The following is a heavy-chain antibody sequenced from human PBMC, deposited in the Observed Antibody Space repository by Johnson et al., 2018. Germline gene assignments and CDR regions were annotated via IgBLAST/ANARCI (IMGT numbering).Heavy chain of an antibody. V-gene: IGHV3-30*04. J-gene: IGHJ4*02. CDR1: GFDFNSHA. CDR2: ISYDGSWK. Sequence: QVQLVQSGGGVVEPGGSLRLSCAASGFDFNSHAMHWVRQAPDKGLDWGAVISYDGSWKNYADPVNGRFTISRDSSKNNLELQMSSLTAEDTGGYYCVPEVGAKNFDCWGQGTLVTVSS. D-gene: IGHD1-26*01. CDR3: VPEVGAKNFDC.